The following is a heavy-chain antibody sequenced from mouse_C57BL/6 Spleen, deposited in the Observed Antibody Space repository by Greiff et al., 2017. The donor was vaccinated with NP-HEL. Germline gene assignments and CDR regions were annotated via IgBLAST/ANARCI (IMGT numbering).Heavy chain of an antibody. D-gene: IGHD1-1*01. CDR2: ISGGGGNT. J-gene: IGHJ2*01. CDR3: ARRGDYYGSHYFDY. CDR1: GFTFSSYT. Sequence: EVQRVESGGGLVKPGGSLKLSCAASGFTFSSYTMSWVRQTPEKRLEWVATISGGGGNTYYPDSVKGRFTISRDNAKNTLYLQMSSLRSEDTALYYCARRGDYYGSHYFDYWGQGTTLTVSS. V-gene: IGHV5-9*01.